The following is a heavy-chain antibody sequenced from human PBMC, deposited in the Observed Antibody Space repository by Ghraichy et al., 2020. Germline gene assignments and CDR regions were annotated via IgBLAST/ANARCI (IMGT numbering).Heavy chain of an antibody. CDR3: AGNSVTGTTVDY. D-gene: IGHD1-20*01. V-gene: IGHV4-59*01. Sequence: SETLSLTCTVSGGSISSYYWSWIRQPPGKGLEWIGYIYYSGSTNYNPSLKSRVTISVDTSKNQFSLKLSSVTAADTAVYYCAGNSVTGTTVDYWGQGTLVTVSS. CDR2: IYYSGST. CDR1: GGSISSYY. J-gene: IGHJ4*02.